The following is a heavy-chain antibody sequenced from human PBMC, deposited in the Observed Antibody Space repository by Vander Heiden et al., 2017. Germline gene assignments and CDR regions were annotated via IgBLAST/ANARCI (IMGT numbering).Heavy chain of an antibody. Sequence: QLHLVPSGAEVKTPGASAKVSCKVSGYTFTCYDINWVRQATGQGLEWMGWMNHNSGNTGYAQKFQGRVTMTRNNYISIAYMELSSLTSEDTAVYYCARRQWLSLVVVPAAGGDWFDPWGQGTQVIVSS. D-gene: IGHD2-2*01. J-gene: IGHJ5*02. V-gene: IGHV1-8*01. CDR2: MNHNSGNT. CDR3: ARRQWLSLVVVPAAGGDWFDP. CDR1: GYTFTCYD.